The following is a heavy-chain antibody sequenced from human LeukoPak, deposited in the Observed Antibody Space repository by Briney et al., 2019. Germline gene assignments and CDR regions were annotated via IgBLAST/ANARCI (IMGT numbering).Heavy chain of an antibody. CDR3: ARAVSADTAMVYFDY. V-gene: IGHV3-11*01. J-gene: IGHJ4*02. CDR2: ISNSGSII. CDR1: GFTFSDYY. D-gene: IGHD5-18*01. Sequence: PGGSLRLPCAASGFTFSDYYMFWIRQAPGKGLEWVSYISNSGSIIYYADSVKGRFTVSRDNAKDSLYLQMNSLRAEDTAVYYCARAVSADTAMVYFDYWGQGTLVTVSS.